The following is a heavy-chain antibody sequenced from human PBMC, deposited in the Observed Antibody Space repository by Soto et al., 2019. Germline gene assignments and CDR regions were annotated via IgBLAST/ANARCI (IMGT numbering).Heavy chain of an antibody. CDR2: INPKSGGT. J-gene: IGHJ4*02. CDR1: VGTLQGYP. V-gene: IGHV1-2*02. Sequence: GAPLEVSCKAPVGTLQGYPMGWGREAPGQRAGGVGWINPKSGGTNYAQKFQGRVTMTRDTSFSTAYMELSRLRSDDTAIYYCARDLKYYDILTGYYKEGYYFDYWGQGTLVTVPQ. CDR3: ARDLKYYDILTGYYKEGYYFDY. D-gene: IGHD3-9*01.